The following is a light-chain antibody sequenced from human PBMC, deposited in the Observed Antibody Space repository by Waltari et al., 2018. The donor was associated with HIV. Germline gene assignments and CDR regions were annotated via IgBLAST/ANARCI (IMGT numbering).Light chain of an antibody. J-gene: IGLJ2*01. Sequence: QSVLTQPPSVSGAPGQRVTIACTGGSSNIGAGYDVHWYRKFPGTATKLLIYDTKKRPSGVPDRFSGSKSGTSASLAITGLQAEDEADYYCQSFDSSLSAVIFGGGTKLTVL. CDR3: QSFDSSLSAVI. V-gene: IGLV1-40*01. CDR2: DTK. CDR1: SSNIGAGYD.